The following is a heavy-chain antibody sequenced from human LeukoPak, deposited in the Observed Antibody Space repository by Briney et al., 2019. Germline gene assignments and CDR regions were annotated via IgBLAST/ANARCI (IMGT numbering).Heavy chain of an antibody. CDR3: ARVGGSSSRYGMDV. Sequence: PSETLSLTCTVSGGSISSYYWSWIRQPAGKGLEWIGRIYTSGSTNYNPSLKSRVTMSVDTSKNQFSVKLSSVTAADTAVCYCARVGGSSSRYGMDVWGQGTTVTVSS. CDR1: GGSISSYY. V-gene: IGHV4-4*07. D-gene: IGHD6-6*01. CDR2: IYTSGST. J-gene: IGHJ6*02.